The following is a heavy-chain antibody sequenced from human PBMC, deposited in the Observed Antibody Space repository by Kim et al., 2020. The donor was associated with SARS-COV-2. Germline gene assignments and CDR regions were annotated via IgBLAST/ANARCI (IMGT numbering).Heavy chain of an antibody. CDR3: ARASVPAARRGYYYYYYGMDV. D-gene: IGHD6-6*01. J-gene: IGHJ6*02. CDR2: IYYSGST. V-gene: IGHV4-59*13. CDR1: GGSISSYY. Sequence: SETLSLTCTVSGGSISSYYWSWIRQPPGKGLEWIGYIYYSGSTNYNPSLKSRVTISVDTSKNQFSLKLSSVTAADTAVYYCARASVPAARRGYYYYYYGMDVWGQGTTVTVSS.